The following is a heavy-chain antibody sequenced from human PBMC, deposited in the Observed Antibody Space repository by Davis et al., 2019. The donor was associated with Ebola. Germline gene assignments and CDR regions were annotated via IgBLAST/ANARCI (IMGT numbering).Heavy chain of an antibody. J-gene: IGHJ6*02. V-gene: IGHV3-48*01. CDR1: GFTFSSYS. Sequence: GSLRLTCAVSGFTFSSYSLNWVRQAPGKGLEWVSYISSSSSTIYYAASVKGRFTISRDNAKNSLYLQMNSLRAEDTALYYCASGDGRGSSYDMDVWGQGTTVTVSS. CDR3: ASGDGRGSSYDMDV. CDR2: ISSSSSTI. D-gene: IGHD5-12*01.